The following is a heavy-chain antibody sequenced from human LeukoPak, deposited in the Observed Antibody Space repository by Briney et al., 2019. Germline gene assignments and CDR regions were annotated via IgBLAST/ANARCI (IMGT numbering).Heavy chain of an antibody. J-gene: IGHJ4*02. CDR2: ISYDGSNK. V-gene: IGHV3-30-3*01. CDR1: GFTFSSYA. Sequence: GGSLRLSCAASGFTFSSYAMHWVRQAPGKGLEWVAVISYDGSNKYYADSVKGRFTISRDISKSTLFLQMNSLRVEDTAVYYCAKATGSYPSNPFDYWGQGTLVTVSS. CDR3: AKATGSYPSNPFDY. D-gene: IGHD1-26*01.